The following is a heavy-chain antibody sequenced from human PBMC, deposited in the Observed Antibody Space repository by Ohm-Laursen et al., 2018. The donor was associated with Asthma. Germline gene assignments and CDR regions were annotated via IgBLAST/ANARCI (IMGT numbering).Heavy chain of an antibody. Sequence: SLRLSCAASGFTFSSYAMSWVRQAPGKGLEWVAVISNDGSKKYYADSVKGRFTISRDNSKNTLNLQMNSMRAEDTAVYYCAKVVLMDVWGQGTTVTVSS. CDR1: GFTFSSYA. J-gene: IGHJ6*02. V-gene: IGHV3-30*04. CDR2: ISNDGSKK. D-gene: IGHD3-16*02. CDR3: AKVVLMDV.